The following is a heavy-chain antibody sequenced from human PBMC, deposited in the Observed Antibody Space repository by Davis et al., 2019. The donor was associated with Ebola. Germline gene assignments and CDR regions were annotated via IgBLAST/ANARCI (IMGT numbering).Heavy chain of an antibody. J-gene: IGHJ4*02. CDR2: ISGSGGST. D-gene: IGHD6-13*01. V-gene: IGHV3-23*01. CDR3: ARISSSWYWFDY. Sequence: GESLKISCAASGFTFSSYAMSWVRQAPGKGLEWVSAISGSGGSTYYADSVKGRFTISRDNSKNTLYLQMNSLRAEGTAVYYCARISSSWYWFDYWGQGTLVTVSS. CDR1: GFTFSSYA.